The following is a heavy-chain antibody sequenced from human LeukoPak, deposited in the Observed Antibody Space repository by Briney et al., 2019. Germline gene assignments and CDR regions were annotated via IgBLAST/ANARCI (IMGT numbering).Heavy chain of an antibody. V-gene: IGHV4-61*01. CDR3: ARDGDVGYIDY. CDR1: GGSISSSSYY. Sequence: PSETLSLTCTVSGGSISSSSYYWGWIRQPPGKGLEWIGYIYYSGSTNYNPSLKSRVTISVDTSKNQFSLKLSSVAAADTAVYYCARDGDVGYIDYWGQGTLVTVSS. D-gene: IGHD2-2*02. CDR2: IYYSGST. J-gene: IGHJ4*02.